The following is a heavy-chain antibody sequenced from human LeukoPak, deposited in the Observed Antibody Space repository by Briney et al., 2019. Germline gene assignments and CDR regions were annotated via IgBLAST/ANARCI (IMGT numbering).Heavy chain of an antibody. CDR3: ARDRFANWFDP. D-gene: IGHD3-10*01. CDR2: IYTSGST. Sequence: PSETLSLTCTVSGGSISSYYWSWIRQPAGKGLEWIGRIYTSGSTNYNPSPKSPVTMSVDTSNNQFSLKLSSVTAADTAVYYCARDRFANWFDPWGQGTLVTVSS. CDR1: GGSISSYY. V-gene: IGHV4-4*07. J-gene: IGHJ5*02.